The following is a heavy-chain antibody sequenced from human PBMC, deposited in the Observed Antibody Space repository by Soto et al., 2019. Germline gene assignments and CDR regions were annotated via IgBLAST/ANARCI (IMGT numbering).Heavy chain of an antibody. CDR3: TKDRDDIGMVDAFEI. D-gene: IGHD3-3*01. J-gene: IGHJ3*02. CDR2: ISGTGVTT. CDR1: GFTFSNYA. Sequence: EMQLLESGGDLVQPGGSLRLSCAASGFTFSNYAMTWVRQAPGKGLEYVSAISGTGVTTYQGDSMKGRFTISRDNSKNTLYLQMDSVRAEDTAIYYCTKDRDDIGMVDAFEIWGQGTMVTVSS. V-gene: IGHV3-23*02.